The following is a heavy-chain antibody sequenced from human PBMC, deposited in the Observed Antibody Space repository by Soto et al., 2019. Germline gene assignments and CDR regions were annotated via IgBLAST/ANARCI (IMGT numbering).Heavy chain of an antibody. V-gene: IGHV4-39*01. Sequence: SETLSLTCTVSGGSISSSSYYWVWIRHPPGKGLEWIGSIYYSGGTYYNPSLKSRVTISVDTSKNQFSLKLSSVTAADTAVYYCARERITMIVVVMDAFDIWGQGTMVTVSS. CDR3: ARERITMIVVVMDAFDI. J-gene: IGHJ3*02. CDR2: IYYSGGT. D-gene: IGHD3-22*01. CDR1: GGSISSSSYY.